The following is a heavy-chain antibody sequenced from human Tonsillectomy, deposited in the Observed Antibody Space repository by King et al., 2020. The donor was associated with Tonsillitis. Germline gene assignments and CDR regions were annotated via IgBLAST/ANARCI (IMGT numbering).Heavy chain of an antibody. CDR2: INHSGST. CDR3: ARVTRFGEFLIDY. D-gene: IGHD3-10*02. V-gene: IGHV4-34*01. J-gene: IGHJ4*02. Sequence: VQLQQWGAGLLKPSETLSLTCAVYGGSFSGLYWSWIRQPPGKGLEWIGEINHSGSTNYNPSLKSRVTISLDTAQNQFSLKLSSVTAADTAVYYCARVTRFGEFLIDYWGQGTLVTVSS. CDR1: GGSFSGLY.